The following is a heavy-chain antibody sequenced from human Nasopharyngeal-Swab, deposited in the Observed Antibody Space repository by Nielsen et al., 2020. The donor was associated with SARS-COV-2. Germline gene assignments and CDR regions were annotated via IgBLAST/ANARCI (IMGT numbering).Heavy chain of an antibody. CDR1: GFNFSSYW. J-gene: IGHJ6*02. CDR3: ARDLHCSGGSCYSYGMDV. V-gene: IGHV3-7*01. D-gene: IGHD2-15*01. CDR2: IKQDGSEK. Sequence: GESLKISCAASGFNFSSYWMSWVRQAPGKGLEWVATIKQDGSEKYYVDSVKGRFTISRDNAKNSLYLQMNSLRAEDTAVYYCARDLHCSGGSCYSYGMDVWGQGTTVTVSS.